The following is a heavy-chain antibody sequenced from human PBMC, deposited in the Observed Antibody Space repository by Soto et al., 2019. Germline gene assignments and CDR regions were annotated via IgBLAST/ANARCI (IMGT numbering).Heavy chain of an antibody. CDR2: IYYSGST. V-gene: IGHV4-30-4*01. D-gene: IGHD4-17*01. CDR3: VRYYGALVYFDY. CDR1: GGSINNGDYY. J-gene: IGHJ4*02. Sequence: SETLSLTCTASGGSINNGDYYWSWIRQPPEKGLEWIGYIYYSGSTYYNPSLKSRVNKSVDTSMNQLTLNLNSVTAADTAVYHCVRYYGALVYFDYWGQGSLVTVSS.